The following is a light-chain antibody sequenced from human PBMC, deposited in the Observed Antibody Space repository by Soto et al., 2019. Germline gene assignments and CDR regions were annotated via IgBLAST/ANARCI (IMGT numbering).Light chain of an antibody. CDR2: GAS. CDR3: QQYDRSPLIT. V-gene: IGKV3-20*01. CDR1: QTVNSNY. J-gene: IGKJ4*02. Sequence: EIVLTQSPGTLSLSPGERATLSCRASQTVNSNYLAWYQQRAGQAPRLLIYGASTRAADIPDRFSGSGSRTDFTLTISRLEPEDFAVYYCQQYDRSPLITFGGGTKVEIK.